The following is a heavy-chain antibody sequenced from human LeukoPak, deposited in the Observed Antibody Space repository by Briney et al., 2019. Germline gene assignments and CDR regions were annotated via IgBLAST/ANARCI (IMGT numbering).Heavy chain of an antibody. V-gene: IGHV4-39*07. D-gene: IGHD2-15*01. CDR3: AREKSPDYCSGNNCYFDY. CDR2: IYYSGST. Sequence: PSETLSLTCTVSGGSISSSSYYWGWIRQPPGKGLEWIGSIYYSGSTYYNPSLKSRVTISVDTSKNQFSLKLSSVTAADTAVYYCAREKSPDYCSGNNCYFDYWGQGTLVTVSS. J-gene: IGHJ4*02. CDR1: GGSISSSSYY.